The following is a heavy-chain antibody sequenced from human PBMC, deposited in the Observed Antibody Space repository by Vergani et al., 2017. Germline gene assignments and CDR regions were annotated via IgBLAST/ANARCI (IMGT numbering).Heavy chain of an antibody. D-gene: IGHD4-23*01. V-gene: IGHV3-33*01. Sequence: QVQLVESGGGVVQPGGSLRLSCAVSGFIFKNYSMHWVRQAPGRGLEWVAVIWYDGSQRYYVDSVKGRFTISRDDSKNTLYLQMNGLGAENTAGYYCGRGYGGNSGYFDYWGQGTLVIVSS. CDR2: IWYDGSQR. CDR3: GRGYGGNSGYFDY. CDR1: GFIFKNYS. J-gene: IGHJ4*02.